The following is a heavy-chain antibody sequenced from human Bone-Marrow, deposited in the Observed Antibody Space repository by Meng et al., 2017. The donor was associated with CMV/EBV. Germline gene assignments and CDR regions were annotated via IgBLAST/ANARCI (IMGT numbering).Heavy chain of an antibody. CDR2: ISSSGSTI. CDR1: GFTFSDYY. V-gene: IGHV3-11*01. Sequence: GGSLRLSCAASGFTFSDYYMSWIRQATGKGLEWVSYISSSGSTIYYADSVKGRFTISRDNAKNSLYLQMKSLRAEDTAVYYCAREIAAESDWNWFDPWGQGTLVTVSS. CDR3: AREIAAESDWNWFDP. D-gene: IGHD6-13*01. J-gene: IGHJ5*02.